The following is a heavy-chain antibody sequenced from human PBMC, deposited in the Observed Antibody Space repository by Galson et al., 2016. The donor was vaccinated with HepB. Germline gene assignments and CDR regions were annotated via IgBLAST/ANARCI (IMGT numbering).Heavy chain of an antibody. D-gene: IGHD4-11*01. CDR2: LSYDGSDK. Sequence: SLRLSCAASGFTFSSYAMHWVRQAPGKGLEWVALLSYDGSDKYYADSVKGRFTISRDNSKNTLNLQMNSLRAEDTAIYYCARSPFDYSERYYGTDVWGQGASVTVSS. CDR1: GFTFSSYA. J-gene: IGHJ6*02. V-gene: IGHV3-30-3*01. CDR3: ARSPFDYSERYYGTDV.